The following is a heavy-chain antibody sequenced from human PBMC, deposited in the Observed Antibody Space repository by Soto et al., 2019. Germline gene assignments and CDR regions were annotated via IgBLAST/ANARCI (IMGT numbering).Heavy chain of an antibody. J-gene: IGHJ3*01. Sequence: SGGSLRLSCATSGFSFTNYGMHWVRQAPGKGLEWVAVVWSNGINKYYADSVRGRFTISRDNSRNSLSLLMNSLRVEDTALYYCVRERGPFDAFDFWGQGTMVTVSS. V-gene: IGHV3-33*01. CDR2: VWSNGINK. CDR1: GFSFTNYG. CDR3: VRERGPFDAFDF.